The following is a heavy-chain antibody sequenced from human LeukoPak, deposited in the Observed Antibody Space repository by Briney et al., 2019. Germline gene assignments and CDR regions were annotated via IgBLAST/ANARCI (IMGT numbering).Heavy chain of an antibody. D-gene: IGHD2/OR15-2a*01. CDR1: GFTFSSDS. CDR3: ARGGRALYYFDY. J-gene: IGHJ4*02. Sequence: GGSLRLSCAASGFTFSSDSMNWVRQAPGKGLEWVSSISSSSSYIYYADSVKGRFTISRDNAKNSLDLQMNSLRAEDTAVYYCARGGRALYYFDYWGQGTLVTVSS. CDR2: ISSSSSYI. V-gene: IGHV3-21*01.